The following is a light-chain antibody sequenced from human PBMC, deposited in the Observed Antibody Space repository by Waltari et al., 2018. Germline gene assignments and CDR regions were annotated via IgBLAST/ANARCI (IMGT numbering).Light chain of an antibody. CDR2: AAS. V-gene: IGKV3-20*01. CDR1: QSISRY. J-gene: IGKJ1*01. Sequence: CRASQSISRYIVWYQERAGHAPRLLSYAASTRATGIPDRFSGRGFGTDFSLTLSIRGPEDLVVYYCQTHERLPATFGQGTRVEIK. CDR3: QTHERLPAT.